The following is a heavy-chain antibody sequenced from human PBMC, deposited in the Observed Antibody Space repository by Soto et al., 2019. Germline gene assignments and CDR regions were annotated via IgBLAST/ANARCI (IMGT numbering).Heavy chain of an antibody. Sequence: QVQLVESGGGVVQPGRSLRLSCAASGFTFSSYGMHWVRQAPGKGLEWVAVIWYDGSNKYYADSVKGRFTISRDNSKNTLYLQMNSLRAEDTAVYYCARRRVVVAALLDYGMDVWGQGTTVTVSS. V-gene: IGHV3-33*01. CDR3: ARRRVVVAALLDYGMDV. D-gene: IGHD2-15*01. CDR1: GFTFSSYG. J-gene: IGHJ6*02. CDR2: IWYDGSNK.